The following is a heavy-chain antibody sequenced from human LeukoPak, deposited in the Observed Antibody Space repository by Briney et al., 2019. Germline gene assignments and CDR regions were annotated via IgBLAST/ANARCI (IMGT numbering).Heavy chain of an antibody. V-gene: IGHV4-34*01. J-gene: IGHJ4*02. D-gene: IGHD3-22*01. Sequence: PSETLSLTCVVYGGSFSGYFWSWIRQPPGKGLEWIGEITPSGSTNYSPSLKSRVSISIDTSKKRLSLRLTSVTAADSAVYYCASSFYYDSRDYWGQGTLVTV. CDR3: ASSFYYDSRDY. CDR1: GGSFSGYF. CDR2: ITPSGST.